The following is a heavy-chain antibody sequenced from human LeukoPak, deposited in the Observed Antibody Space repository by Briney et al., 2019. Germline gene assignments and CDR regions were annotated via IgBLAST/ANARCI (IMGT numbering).Heavy chain of an antibody. CDR2: IYYSGST. CDR1: GGSISSHY. J-gene: IGHJ4*02. CDR3: ARGGDYFDY. V-gene: IGHV4-59*11. Sequence: SETLSLPCTVSGGSISSHYWSWIRQPPGKGLEWIGYIYYSGSTNYNPSLKSRVTISVDTSKNQLSLKLSSVTAADTAVYYCARGGDYFDYWGQGTLVTVYS.